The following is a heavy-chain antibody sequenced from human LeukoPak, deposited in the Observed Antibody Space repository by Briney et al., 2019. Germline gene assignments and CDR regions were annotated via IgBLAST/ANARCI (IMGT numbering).Heavy chain of an antibody. CDR3: ASTLGTVTTMYFDY. CDR2: IYPGDSDT. V-gene: IGHV5-51*01. Sequence: EWXGXIYPGDSDTRYSPSFQGQVTISADKSISTAYLQWSSLKASDTAMYYCASTLGTVTTMYFDYWGQGTLVTVSS. J-gene: IGHJ4*02. D-gene: IGHD4-17*01.